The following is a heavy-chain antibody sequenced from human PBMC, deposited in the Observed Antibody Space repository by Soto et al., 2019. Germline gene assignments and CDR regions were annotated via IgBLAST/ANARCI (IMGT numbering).Heavy chain of an antibody. CDR1: GDSISSGDYY. V-gene: IGHV4-31*03. J-gene: IGHJ5*02. Sequence: ASETLSLTCTVSGDSISSGDYYWSWIRQHPGKGLEWIGYISYSGNSYYNPSLKSRVTISVDTSKNEFSLELRSVTVADTAVYYCARDRPRYEPDLWGQGTLVTVSS. D-gene: IGHD3-3*01. CDR2: ISYSGNS. CDR3: ARDRPRYEPDL.